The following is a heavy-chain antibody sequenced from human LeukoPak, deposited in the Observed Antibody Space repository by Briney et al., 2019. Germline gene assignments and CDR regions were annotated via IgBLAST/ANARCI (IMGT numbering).Heavy chain of an antibody. CDR3: ARLGRSRLDCSSTSCYYYYYYYMDV. CDR2: INHSGRT. Sequence: SETLSLTCAVYGGSFSGYYWSWIRQPPGKGLEWIGEINHSGRTNYNPSLKSRVTISVDTSKNQFSLKLSSVTAADMAVYYCARLGRSRLDCSSTSCYYYYYYYMDVWGKGTTVTISS. J-gene: IGHJ6*03. V-gene: IGHV4-34*01. D-gene: IGHD2-2*01. CDR1: GGSFSGYY.